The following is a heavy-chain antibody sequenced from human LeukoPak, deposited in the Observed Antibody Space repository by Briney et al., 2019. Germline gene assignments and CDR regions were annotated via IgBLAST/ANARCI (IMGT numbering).Heavy chain of an antibody. CDR2: IKQDGSEK. V-gene: IGHV3-7*01. CDR3: ARDLWYYDFWSGHRSSWFDP. D-gene: IGHD3-3*01. Sequence: GGSLRLSCAASGFTFSSYWMSWVRQAPGKGLEWVANIKQDGSEKYYVDSVKGRFTISRDNAKNSLYLRMNSLRAEDTAVYYCARDLWYYDFWSGHRSSWFDPWGQGTLVTVSS. J-gene: IGHJ5*02. CDR1: GFTFSSYW.